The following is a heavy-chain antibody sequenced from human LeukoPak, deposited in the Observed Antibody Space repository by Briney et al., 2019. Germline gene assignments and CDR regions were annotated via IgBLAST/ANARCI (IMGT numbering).Heavy chain of an antibody. Sequence: GGSLRLSCAASGFTFSSYGMNLVRQAPGKGLEWVSSISSSTSHIYYADSVKGRVTISRDNAKNSLYLQMNSLRAEDTAVYYCARAYCSSTSCNYYFDYWGQGTLVTVSS. CDR3: ARAYCSSTSCNYYFDY. CDR1: GFTFSSYG. D-gene: IGHD2-2*01. CDR2: ISSSTSHI. J-gene: IGHJ4*02. V-gene: IGHV3-21*01.